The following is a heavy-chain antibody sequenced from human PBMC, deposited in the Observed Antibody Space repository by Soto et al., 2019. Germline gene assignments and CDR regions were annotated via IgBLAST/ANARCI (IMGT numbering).Heavy chain of an antibody. Sequence: SETLSLTCTVSGGSISSGDYYWSWIRQPPGKGLEWIGYIYYSGSTYYNPSLKSRVTISVDTSKNQFSLKLSSVTAADTAVYYCARESGLRGYSYGYSDYWGQGTLVTVSS. CDR3: ARESGLRGYSYGYSDY. CDR2: IYYSGST. D-gene: IGHD5-18*01. V-gene: IGHV4-30-4*01. CDR1: GGSISSGDYY. J-gene: IGHJ4*02.